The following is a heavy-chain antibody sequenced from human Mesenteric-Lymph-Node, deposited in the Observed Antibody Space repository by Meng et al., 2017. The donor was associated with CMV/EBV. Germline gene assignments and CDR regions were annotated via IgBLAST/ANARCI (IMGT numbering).Heavy chain of an antibody. CDR2: IYWNDDK. CDR3: ALRRGNNHYFDP. J-gene: IGHJ5*02. CDR1: VSEGSISDDY. V-gene: IGHV2-5*08. Sequence: TLSLTCSVSEGSISDDYWSWIRQPPGKGLEWLALIYWNDDKCYSPSLKSRLTITKDTSKNQVVLSVTNMAPVDTATYYCALRRGNNHYFDPWGQGTLVTVSS. D-gene: IGHD2/OR15-2a*01.